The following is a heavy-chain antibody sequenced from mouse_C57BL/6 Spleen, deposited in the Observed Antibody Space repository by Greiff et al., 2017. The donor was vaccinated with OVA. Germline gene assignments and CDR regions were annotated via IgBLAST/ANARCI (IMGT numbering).Heavy chain of an antibody. V-gene: IGHV1-53*01. CDR2: INPSNGGT. CDR3: ARRGNWDVGDWYFDV. Sequence: QVQLKQPGTELVKPGASVKLSCKASGYTFTSYWMHWVKQRPGQGLEWIGNINPSNGGTNYNEKFKSKATLTVDKSSSTAYMQLSSLTSEDSAVYYCARRGNWDVGDWYFDVWGTGTTVTVSS. J-gene: IGHJ1*03. D-gene: IGHD4-1*01. CDR1: GYTFTSYW.